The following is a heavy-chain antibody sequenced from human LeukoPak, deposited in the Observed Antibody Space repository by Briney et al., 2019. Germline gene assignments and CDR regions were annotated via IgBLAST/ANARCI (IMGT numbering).Heavy chain of an antibody. CDR2: IEKDGSEI. V-gene: IGHV3-7*01. J-gene: IGHJ4*02. Sequence: GGSLRLSCAASGFTFSNYWMNWVRQAPGQGMEWVAIIEKDGSEILYVDSVKGRFTISRDNAKNSLYLQMNSLRAEDTAVYYCAAGAGWLIDWWGQGTLVTVSS. D-gene: IGHD6-19*01. CDR3: AAGAGWLIDW. CDR1: GFTFSNYW.